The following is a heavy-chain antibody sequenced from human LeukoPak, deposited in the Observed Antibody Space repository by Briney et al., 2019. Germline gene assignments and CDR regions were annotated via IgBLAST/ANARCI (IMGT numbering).Heavy chain of an antibody. CDR1: GFTFSDYY. D-gene: IGHD6-25*01. J-gene: IGHJ5*02. CDR2: ISSSSSYT. Sequence: GGSLRLSCAASGFTFSDYYMSWIRRAPGKGLEWVSYISSSSSYTNYADSVKGRFTISRDNAKNSLYLQMNSLRAEDTAVYYCARNQQRHPNWFDPWGQGTLVTVSS. V-gene: IGHV3-11*06. CDR3: ARNQQRHPNWFDP.